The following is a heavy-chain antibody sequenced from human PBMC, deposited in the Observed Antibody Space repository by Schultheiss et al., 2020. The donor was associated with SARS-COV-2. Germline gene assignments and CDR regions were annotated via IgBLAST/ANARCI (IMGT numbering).Heavy chain of an antibody. CDR3: ARDLEAFDI. Sequence: GESLKISCAASGFTFSSYSMNWVRQAPGKGLEWVSYISSSSSTIYYADSVKGRFTISRDNAKNSLYLQMNSLRAEDTAVYYCARDLEAFDIWGQGTMVTVSS. CDR2: ISSSSSTI. CDR1: GFTFSSYS. V-gene: IGHV3-48*01. D-gene: IGHD5-24*01. J-gene: IGHJ3*02.